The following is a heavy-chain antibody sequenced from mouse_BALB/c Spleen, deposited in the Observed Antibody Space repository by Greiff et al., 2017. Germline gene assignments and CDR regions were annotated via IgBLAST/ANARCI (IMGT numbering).Heavy chain of an antibody. D-gene: IGHD1-1*01. V-gene: IGHV1-31*01. CDR3: ARNYGSSYLYYFDY. CDR2: INPYNGAT. CDR1: GYSFTGYY. J-gene: IGHJ2*01. Sequence: VQLQQSGPELVKPGASVKISCKASGYSFTGYYMHWVKQSHVKSLEWIGRINPYNGATSYNQNFKDKASLTVDKSSSTAYMELHSLTSEDSAVYYCARNYGSSYLYYFDYWGQGTTLTVSS.